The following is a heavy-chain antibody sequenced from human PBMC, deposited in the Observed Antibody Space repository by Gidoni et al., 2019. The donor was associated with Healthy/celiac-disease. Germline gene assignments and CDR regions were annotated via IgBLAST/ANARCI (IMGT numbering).Heavy chain of an antibody. D-gene: IGHD3-22*01. J-gene: IGHJ6*02. V-gene: IGHV4-59*01. Sequence: QVQLQESGPGLVKPSETLSLTCTVSGGSIRSYYWSWIRQPQGKGLEWIVYIYYSGSTNYNPSLKSRVTISVDTSKNQFSLKLSSVTAADTAVYYCARGEDYYDSSGYDYGMDVWGQGTTVTVSS. CDR1: GGSIRSYY. CDR3: ARGEDYYDSSGYDYGMDV. CDR2: IYYSGST.